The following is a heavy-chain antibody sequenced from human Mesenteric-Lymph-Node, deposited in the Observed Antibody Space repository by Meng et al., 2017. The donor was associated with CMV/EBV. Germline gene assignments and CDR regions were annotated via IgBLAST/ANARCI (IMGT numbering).Heavy chain of an antibody. Sequence: GESLKISCEASGFRFRDYYMTWIRQAPGKGLEWLSYISSGGSTTYYAGSVKGRFTISRDNSKNTLSLQMNSLRAEDTALYYCAKDRVFRRSRLDYWGQGTLVTVSS. D-gene: IGHD1-26*01. CDR1: GFRFRDYY. CDR2: ISSGGSTT. V-gene: IGHV3-11*01. CDR3: AKDRVFRRSRLDY. J-gene: IGHJ4*02.